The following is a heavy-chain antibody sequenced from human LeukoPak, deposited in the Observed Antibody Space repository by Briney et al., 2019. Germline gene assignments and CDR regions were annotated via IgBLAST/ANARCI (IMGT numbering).Heavy chain of an antibody. V-gene: IGHV3-9*01. CDR3: AKGGVRGVIISNWFDP. D-gene: IGHD3-10*01. Sequence: GGSLRLSCAASGFTFDDYAMHWVRQAPGKGLEWVSGISWNSGSIGYADSEKGRFTISRDNAKNSLYLQMNSLRAEDTALYYCAKGGVRGVIISNWFDPWGQGTLVTVSS. CDR1: GFTFDDYA. CDR2: ISWNSGSI. J-gene: IGHJ5*02.